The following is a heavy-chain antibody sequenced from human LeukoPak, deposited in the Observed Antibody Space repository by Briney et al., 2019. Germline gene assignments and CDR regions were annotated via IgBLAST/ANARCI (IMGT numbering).Heavy chain of an antibody. Sequence: GASVKVSCKASGGTFSSYAISWVRQAPGQGLEWMGWINPNSGGTNYAQKFQGRVTMTRDTSISTAYMELSRLRSDDTAVYYCARGITMIGGFDYWGQGTLVTVSS. CDR2: INPNSGGT. J-gene: IGHJ4*02. V-gene: IGHV1-2*02. CDR3: ARGITMIGGFDY. D-gene: IGHD3-22*01. CDR1: GGTFSSYA.